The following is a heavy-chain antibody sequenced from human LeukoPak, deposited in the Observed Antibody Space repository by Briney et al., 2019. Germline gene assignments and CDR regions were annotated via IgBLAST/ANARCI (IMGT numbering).Heavy chain of an antibody. CDR3: GRDLGYGALDP. CDR2: INPDGSQT. CDR1: GFTFTSYW. J-gene: IGHJ5*02. Sequence: GGSLRLSCAASGFTFTSYWMNWVRQAPGKGLEWVALINPDGSQTNYVDSVKGRFTISRDNAENSLYLQMNSLRAEDTAVYYCGRDLGYGALDPWGQGTLVTVSS. V-gene: IGHV3-7*01. D-gene: IGHD4-17*01.